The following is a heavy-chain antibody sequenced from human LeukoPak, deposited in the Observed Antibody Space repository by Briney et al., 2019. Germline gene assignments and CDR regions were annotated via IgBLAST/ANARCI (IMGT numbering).Heavy chain of an antibody. CDR1: GFTFSSYG. CDR3: AKSGYNRFDY. J-gene: IGHJ4*02. D-gene: IGHD5-24*01. Sequence: GGSLRLSCAASGFTFSSYGMSWVRQAPGKGLEWVSAISGSGGSTYYADSVKGRFTISRDNSKNTLHLQMNSLRADDTAVYYRAKSGYNRFDYWGQGTLVTVSS. V-gene: IGHV3-23*01. CDR2: ISGSGGST.